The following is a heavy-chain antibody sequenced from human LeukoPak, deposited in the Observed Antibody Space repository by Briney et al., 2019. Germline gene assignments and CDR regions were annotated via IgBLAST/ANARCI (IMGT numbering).Heavy chain of an antibody. CDR2: INSSSSYI. J-gene: IGHJ6*02. CDR3: ASGGLRFLEWFLYGMDV. V-gene: IGHV3-21*01. D-gene: IGHD3-3*01. Sequence: PGGSLRLSCAASGFTFSSYSMNWVRQAPGKGLEWVSSINSSSSYIYYADSVKGRFTISRDNAKNSLYLQMNSLRAEDTAVYYCASGGLRFLEWFLYGMDVWGQGTTVTVSS. CDR1: GFTFSSYS.